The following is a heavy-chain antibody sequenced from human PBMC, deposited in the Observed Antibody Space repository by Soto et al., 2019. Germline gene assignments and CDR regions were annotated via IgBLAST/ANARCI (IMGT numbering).Heavy chain of an antibody. D-gene: IGHD6-19*01. CDR2: ITGSGGGT. Sequence: PGGSLRLSCAASGFTFSTYALSWVRQAPGKGLEWVSAITGSGGGTYYADSVKGRFTISRDNSKNTLYLQMNSLRAEDTAVYYCAKPLGMGIAVAGWDYWGQGTLVTVSS. V-gene: IGHV3-23*01. CDR3: AKPLGMGIAVAGWDY. J-gene: IGHJ4*02. CDR1: GFTFSTYA.